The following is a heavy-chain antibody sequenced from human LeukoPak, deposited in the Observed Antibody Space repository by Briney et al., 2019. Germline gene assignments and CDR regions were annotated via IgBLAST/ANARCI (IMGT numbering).Heavy chain of an antibody. V-gene: IGHV3-66*01. D-gene: IGHD4-11*01. CDR3: ARSYSNHLFGMDV. J-gene: IGHJ6*02. CDR2: IYSGGST. CDR1: GFTHSRYY. Sequence: PGGSLRLSCAASGFTHSRYYMTWVGQARGKGLEGVSVIYSGGSTYYAHSVKGRVAISRDNSHNTVFLQMNSVRVEDTAVYYCARSYSNHLFGMDVWGQGTAVTVSS.